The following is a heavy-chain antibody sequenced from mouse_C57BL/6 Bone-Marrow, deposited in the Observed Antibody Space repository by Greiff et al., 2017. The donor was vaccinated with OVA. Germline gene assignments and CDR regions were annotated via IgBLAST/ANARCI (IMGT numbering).Heavy chain of an antibody. CDR2: ISSGSSTI. CDR1: GFTFSDYG. J-gene: IGHJ3*01. D-gene: IGHD1-1*01. CDR3: ARPYNYGSSYEFAY. Sequence: EVQGVESGGGLVKPGGSLKLSCAASGFTFSDYGMHWVRQAPEKGLEWVAYISSGSSTIYYADTVKGRFTISRDNAKNTLFLQMTSLRSEDTAMYYCARPYNYGSSYEFAYWGQGTLVTVSA. V-gene: IGHV5-17*01.